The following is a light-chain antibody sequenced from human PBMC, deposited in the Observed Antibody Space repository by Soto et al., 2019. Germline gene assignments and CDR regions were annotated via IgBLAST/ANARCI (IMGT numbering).Light chain of an antibody. CDR2: AAS. Sequence: DIQMTQSPSSLSASVGDRVTITCRASQGIRNYLAWYQQKPGKVPKLLIYAASTLQSGVPSRFSASGSGTDFTLTISSLQPEDVATYYCQKYNSVPFTFGPGTKVNIK. V-gene: IGKV1-27*01. J-gene: IGKJ3*01. CDR3: QKYNSVPFT. CDR1: QGIRNY.